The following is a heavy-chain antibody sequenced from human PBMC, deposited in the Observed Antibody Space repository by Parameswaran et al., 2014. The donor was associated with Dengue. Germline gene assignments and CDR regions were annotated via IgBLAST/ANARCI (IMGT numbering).Heavy chain of an antibody. V-gene: IGHV4-34*01. Sequence: PGKGLEWIGEINHSGSTNYNPSLKSRVTISVDTSKNQFSLKLSSVTAADTAVYYCARGSSYYAYWGQGTMVTVSS. CDR2: INHSGST. D-gene: IGHD3-10*01. J-gene: IGHJ3*01. CDR3: ARGSSYYAY.